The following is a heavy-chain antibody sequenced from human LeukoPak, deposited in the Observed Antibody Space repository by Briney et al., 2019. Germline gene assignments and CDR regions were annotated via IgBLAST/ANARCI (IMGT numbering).Heavy chain of an antibody. CDR1: GFTFSSYW. Sequence: GGSLRLSCAASGFTFSSYWMHWVRQAPGKGLVWVSRINSDGSSTSYADSVKGRFTISGDNAKNTLYLQMNSLRAEDTAVYYCARENIAVAGSDYWGQGTLVTVSS. V-gene: IGHV3-74*01. CDR3: ARENIAVAGSDY. J-gene: IGHJ4*02. CDR2: INSDGSST. D-gene: IGHD6-19*01.